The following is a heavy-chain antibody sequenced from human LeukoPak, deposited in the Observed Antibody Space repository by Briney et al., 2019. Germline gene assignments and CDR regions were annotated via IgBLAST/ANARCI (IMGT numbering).Heavy chain of an antibody. D-gene: IGHD2-21*02. CDR1: GFTFRSYA. Sequence: GGSLRLSCAASGFTFRSYAMHWVRQAPGKGLEWVAGISYDGTNKYYADSVKGRFTISRDNSRNTLYLQMNSLRSDDTAVYYCARESPACGEDCYFDYWGQGTLVTVSS. V-gene: IGHV3-30-3*01. CDR2: ISYDGTNK. J-gene: IGHJ4*02. CDR3: ARESPACGEDCYFDY.